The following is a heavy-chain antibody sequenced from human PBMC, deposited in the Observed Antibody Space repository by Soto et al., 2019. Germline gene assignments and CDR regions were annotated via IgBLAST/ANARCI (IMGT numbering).Heavy chain of an antibody. Sequence: LRLSCAASGFTFSSYGMHWVRQAPGKGLEWMAVISYDGSNKYYADSVKGRFTISRDNSKNTLYLQMNSLRAEDTAVYYCAKDSIAVAGHYYYGMDVWGQGTTVTVSS. CDR2: ISYDGSNK. V-gene: IGHV3-30*18. D-gene: IGHD6-19*01. CDR1: GFTFSSYG. J-gene: IGHJ6*02. CDR3: AKDSIAVAGHYYYGMDV.